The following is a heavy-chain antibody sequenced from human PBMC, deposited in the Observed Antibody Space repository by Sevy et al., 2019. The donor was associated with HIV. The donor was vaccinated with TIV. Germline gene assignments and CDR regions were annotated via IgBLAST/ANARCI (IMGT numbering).Heavy chain of an antibody. V-gene: IGHV4-30-2*01. CDR1: GGSISSGGYS. Sequence: SETLSLTCAVSGGSISSGGYSWSWIRQPPGKGLEWIGYIYHSGSTYYNPSLKSRVTISVDRSKNQFSLKLSSVTAAETAGYYCARGSAGGSGSYYNYWGQGTLVTVSS. CDR2: IYHSGST. J-gene: IGHJ4*02. CDR3: ARGSAGGSGSYYNY. D-gene: IGHD3-10*01.